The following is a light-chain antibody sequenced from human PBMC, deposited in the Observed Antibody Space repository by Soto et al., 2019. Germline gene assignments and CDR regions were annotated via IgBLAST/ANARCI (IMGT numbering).Light chain of an antibody. CDR1: QSISSG. CDR3: QEGNSQPWT. Sequence: DIQMTQSPSTLSASVGDRVTITCRASQSISSGLAWYQQKPGRAPKLLIYKASSLESRVPSRFSSSGSGTAFTLNISSLHRDEFATYCWQEGNSQPWTFGQGTKVEIK. V-gene: IGKV1-5*03. J-gene: IGKJ1*01. CDR2: KAS.